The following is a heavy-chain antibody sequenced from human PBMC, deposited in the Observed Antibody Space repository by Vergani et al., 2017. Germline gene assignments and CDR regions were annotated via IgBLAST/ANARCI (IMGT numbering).Heavy chain of an antibody. J-gene: IGHJ6*03. CDR1: GFTFSSYA. V-gene: IGHV3-23*04. CDR2: ISGSGGST. D-gene: IGHD2-2*01. CDR3: AKAESLYCSSTSCRRAYYYYYMDV. Sequence: EVQLVESGGGLVQPGGSLRLSCAASGFTFSSYAMSWVRQAPGKRLEWVSAISGSGGSTYYADSVKGRFTISRDNSKNTLYLQMNSLRAEDTAVYYCAKAESLYCSSTSCRRAYYYYYMDVWGKGTTVTVSS.